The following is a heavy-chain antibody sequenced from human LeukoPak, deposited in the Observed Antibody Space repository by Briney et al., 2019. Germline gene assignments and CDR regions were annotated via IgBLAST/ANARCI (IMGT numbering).Heavy chain of an antibody. CDR2: MSYDGSNK. D-gene: IGHD3-22*01. CDR1: GFTFSTYA. Sequence: GGSLRLSCAASGFTFSTYAMHWVRQAPGKGLEWMAVMSYDGSNKYYGDSVKGRFTVSRDNSKNTLFLQMNSLRAEDTAVYYCAKDIYYDSSGYRGYFDYWGQGTLVTVSS. V-gene: IGHV3-30*18. J-gene: IGHJ4*02. CDR3: AKDIYYDSSGYRGYFDY.